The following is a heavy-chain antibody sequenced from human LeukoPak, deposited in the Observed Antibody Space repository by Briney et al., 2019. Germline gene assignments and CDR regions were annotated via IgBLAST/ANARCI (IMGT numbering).Heavy chain of an antibody. V-gene: IGHV4-34*01. D-gene: IGHD3-3*01. Sequence: SETLSLTCAVYGGSFSSYYWSWIRQPPGKGLEWIGEINHSGSTNYNPSLKSRVTISVDTPKNQFSLKLSSVTAADTAVYYCASLPGQWSGWHFDLWGRGTLVTVSS. J-gene: IGHJ2*01. CDR3: ASLPGQWSGWHFDL. CDR2: INHSGST. CDR1: GGSFSSYY.